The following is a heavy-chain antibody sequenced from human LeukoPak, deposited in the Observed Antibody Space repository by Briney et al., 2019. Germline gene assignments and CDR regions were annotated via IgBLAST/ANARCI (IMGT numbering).Heavy chain of an antibody. CDR2: MYSGGST. V-gene: IGHV3-53*01. CDR3: ARAHGINLHYFDY. CDR1: GFTVSSNY. D-gene: IGHD3-10*01. Sequence: TGGSLRLSCAASGFTVSSNYMNWVRQAPGKGLEWVSAMYSGGSTYYADSVKGRFTISRDYSKNTLYLQMNFLRPEDTAVYYCARAHGINLHYFDYWGQGTLVTVSS. J-gene: IGHJ4*02.